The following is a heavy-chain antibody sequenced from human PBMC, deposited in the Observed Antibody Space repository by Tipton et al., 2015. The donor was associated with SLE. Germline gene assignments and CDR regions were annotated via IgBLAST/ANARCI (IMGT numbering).Heavy chain of an antibody. D-gene: IGHD3-10*01. Sequence: TLSLTCAVSGGSINRSPYYWAWICPPPGKGLEWIGSCYNSGRTYYNESLKSRVTISVDRSNNQFTLKLTSVTAAATAVYFCARHKQFYQWVRGHHYYYYMDVWGKGTAVPVSS. J-gene: IGHJ6*03. CDR3: ARHKQFYQWVRGHHYYYYMDV. CDR1: GGSINRSPYY. CDR2: CYNSGRT. V-gene: IGHV4-39*01.